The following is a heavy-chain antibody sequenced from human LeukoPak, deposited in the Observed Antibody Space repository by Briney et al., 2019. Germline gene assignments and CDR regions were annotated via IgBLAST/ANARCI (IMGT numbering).Heavy chain of an antibody. CDR2: ISYDGSNK. V-gene: IGHV3-30*04. CDR3: ARDAIVGATSYFDY. D-gene: IGHD1-26*01. Sequence: GGSLRLSRAASGFTFSSYAMHWVRQAPGKGLEGVAVISYDGSNKYYADSVKGRFTISRDNSKNTLYLQMNSLRAEDTAVYYCARDAIVGATSYFDYWGQGTLVTVSS. CDR1: GFTFSSYA. J-gene: IGHJ4*02.